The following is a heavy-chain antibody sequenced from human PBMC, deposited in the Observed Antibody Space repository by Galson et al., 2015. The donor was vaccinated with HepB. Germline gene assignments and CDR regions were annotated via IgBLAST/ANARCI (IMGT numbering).Heavy chain of an antibody. D-gene: IGHD2-15*01. CDR2: INAGNGNT. J-gene: IGHJ6*02. CDR1: GYTFTSYA. CDR3: ARARFVVAAAPHFYCGMDV. V-gene: IGHV1-3*01. Sequence: SVKVSCKASGYTFTSYAMHWVRQAPGKRLEWMGRINAGNGNTKYSQKFQGRVTITRDTSASTAYMELSSLRSEDTAVYYCARARFVVAAAPHFYCGMDVWGRGTTVTVSS.